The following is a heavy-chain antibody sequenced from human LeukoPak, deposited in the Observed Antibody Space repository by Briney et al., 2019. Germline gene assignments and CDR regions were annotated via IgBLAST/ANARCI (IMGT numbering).Heavy chain of an antibody. CDR2: IYYSGST. Sequence: SETLSLTCTVSGGPISSSNYYWGWIRQPPGKGLEWIGSIYYSGSTYYDPSLKSRVTISVDTSKNQFSLKLSSVTAADTAVYYCARHPVLRYLGTWGQGTLVTVSS. CDR1: GGPISSSNYY. V-gene: IGHV4-39*01. J-gene: IGHJ4*02. CDR3: ARHPVLRYLGT. D-gene: IGHD3-9*01.